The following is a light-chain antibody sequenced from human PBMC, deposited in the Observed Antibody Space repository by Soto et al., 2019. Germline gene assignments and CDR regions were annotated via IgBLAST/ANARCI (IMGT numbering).Light chain of an antibody. J-gene: IGKJ4*01. CDR3: QQCYSTPLT. CDR1: QSVLYSSNNKNY. CDR2: WAS. V-gene: IGKV4-1*01. Sequence: DIVMTQSPDSLAVSLGERATINCKSSQSVLYSSNNKNYLAWYQQKPGQPPKLLIYWASTRESGVPDRFSGSGSGTDFTLTFSSLQADDVAVYYCQQCYSTPLTFGGGTKVEIK.